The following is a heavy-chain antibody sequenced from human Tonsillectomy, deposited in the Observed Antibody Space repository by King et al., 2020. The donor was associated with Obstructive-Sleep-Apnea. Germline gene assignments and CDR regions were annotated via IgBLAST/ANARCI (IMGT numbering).Heavy chain of an antibody. V-gene: IGHV2-5*02. CDR2: IYWDDDK. Sequence: TLKESGPTLVKPTQTLTLTCTFSGFSLSSSGVGVGWIRQPPGKALEWLALIYWDDDKRYSPSLKNRVTITKDTSKNQVVLTMTNMDPVDTATYYCAHSRFSSSLWGMDVWGQGTTVTVSS. D-gene: IGHD6-13*01. CDR3: AHSRFSSSLWGMDV. CDR1: GFSLSSSGVG. J-gene: IGHJ6*02.